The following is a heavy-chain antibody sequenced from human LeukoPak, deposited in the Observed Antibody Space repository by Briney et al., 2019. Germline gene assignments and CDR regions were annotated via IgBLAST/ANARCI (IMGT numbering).Heavy chain of an antibody. J-gene: IGHJ4*02. CDR3: ARRPNYDYFDY. CDR2: INPSGGST. V-gene: IGHV1-46*01. D-gene: IGHD3-16*01. Sequence: ASVKVSCKASGYIFSNFAITWVRQAPGQGLEWMGIINPSGGSTSYAQKFQGRVTMTRDTSTSTVYMELSSLRSEDTAVYYCARRPNYDYFDYWGQGTLVTVSS. CDR1: GYIFSNFA.